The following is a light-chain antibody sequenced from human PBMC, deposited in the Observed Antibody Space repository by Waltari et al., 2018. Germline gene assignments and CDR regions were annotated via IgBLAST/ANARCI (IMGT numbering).Light chain of an antibody. CDR1: SSAVGAYNY. V-gene: IGLV2-8*01. J-gene: IGLJ1*01. CDR3: SSYTGSTNNLYV. CDR2: DVT. Sequence: QSALTHPPSASGSPGQSVAISCPGTSSAVGAYNYVSWSQQHPGKAPKLIIYDVTKRPSGVPDRFSGSKSGNTASLTVSGLQADDEADYHCSSYTGSTNNLYVFGTGTKVTVL.